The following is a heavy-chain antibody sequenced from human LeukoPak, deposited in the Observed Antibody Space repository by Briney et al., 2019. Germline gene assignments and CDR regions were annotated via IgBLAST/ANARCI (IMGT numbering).Heavy chain of an antibody. CDR3: ARGAWDYYYYMDV. D-gene: IGHD7-27*01. Sequence: ASVKVSCKASGYTFTGYYMHWVRQAPGQGREWMGWINTNTGNPTYAQGFTGRFVFSLDTSVSTAYLQISSLKAEDTAVYYCARGAWDYYYYMDVWGKGTTVTVSS. CDR1: GYTFTGYY. J-gene: IGHJ6*03. V-gene: IGHV7-4-1*02. CDR2: INTNTGNP.